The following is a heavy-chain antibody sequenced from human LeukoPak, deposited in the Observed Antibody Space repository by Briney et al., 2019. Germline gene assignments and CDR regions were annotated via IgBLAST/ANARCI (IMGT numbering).Heavy chain of an antibody. CDR3: ARDCSGGSCYGAFDI. D-gene: IGHD2-15*01. Sequence: PSETLSLTCTVSGASIRSGDYYWSWIRQPPGKGLEWIGYIYDSGSTYYNPSLKSRITISVDTPENRFSLKLSSVTATDTAVYYCARDCSGGSCYGAFDIWGQGTMVTVSS. CDR2: IYDSGST. J-gene: IGHJ3*02. CDR1: GASIRSGDYY. V-gene: IGHV4-30-4*01.